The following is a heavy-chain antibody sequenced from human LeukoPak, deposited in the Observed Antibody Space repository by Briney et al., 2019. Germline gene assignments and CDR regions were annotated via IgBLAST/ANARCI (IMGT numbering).Heavy chain of an antibody. CDR3: ARDGGYCSSTSCFYFDY. J-gene: IGHJ4*02. V-gene: IGHV3-7*01. CDR2: IKQDGSEK. Sequence: GGSLRLSCIASKFTFSDYWMSWVRQAPGKGLEWVANIKQDGSEKYYVDSVKGRFTISRDNAKNSLYLQMNSLRAEDTAVYYCARDGGYCSSTSCFYFDYWGQGTLVTVSS. D-gene: IGHD2-2*01. CDR1: KFTFSDYW.